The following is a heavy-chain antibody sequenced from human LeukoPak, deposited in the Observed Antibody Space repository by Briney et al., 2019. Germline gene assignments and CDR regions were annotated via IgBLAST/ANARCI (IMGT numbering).Heavy chain of an antibody. J-gene: IGHJ4*02. CDR3: AKDRRLSMVRGVFDY. CDR1: GFTVISNY. Sequence: TGGSLRLSCAASGFTVISNYMSWVRQAPGKGLEWVSVIYSGGNTYYADSVEGRFTISRDNSKNTLYLQMKTLKAEDTAVYYCAKDRRLSMVRGVFDYWGQGTLVTVSS. V-gene: IGHV3-53*01. CDR2: IYSGGNT. D-gene: IGHD3-10*01.